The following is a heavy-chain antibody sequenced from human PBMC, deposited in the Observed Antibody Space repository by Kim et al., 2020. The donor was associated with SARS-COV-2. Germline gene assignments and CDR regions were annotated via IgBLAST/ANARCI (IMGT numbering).Heavy chain of an antibody. V-gene: IGHV3-23*01. CDR3: ANQRPDGPSTIFGVVTNYYYYGMDV. J-gene: IGHJ6*02. Sequence: GGSLRLSCAASGFTFSSYAMSWVRQAPGKGLEWVSAISGSGGSTYYADSVKGRFTISRDNSKNTLYLQMNSLRAEDTAVYYCANQRPDGPSTIFGVVTNYYYYGMDVWGQGTTVTVSS. CDR1: GFTFSSYA. CDR2: ISGSGGST. D-gene: IGHD3-3*01.